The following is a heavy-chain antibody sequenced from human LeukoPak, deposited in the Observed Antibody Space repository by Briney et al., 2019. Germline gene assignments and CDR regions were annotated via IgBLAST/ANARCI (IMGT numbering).Heavy chain of an antibody. J-gene: IGHJ6*02. CDR1: GFSFSSSA. CDR2: ISGSGGNT. Sequence: GGSLRLSCAASGFSFSSSAMSWVRQAPGKGLEWVSAISGSGGNTYYAGSVKGRFTIFRDNSKNMLYLQMNSLRAEDTALYYCASQKANFYVSSGDVWGQGTTVTVSS. CDR3: ASQKANFYVSSGDV. V-gene: IGHV3-23*01. D-gene: IGHD3-22*01.